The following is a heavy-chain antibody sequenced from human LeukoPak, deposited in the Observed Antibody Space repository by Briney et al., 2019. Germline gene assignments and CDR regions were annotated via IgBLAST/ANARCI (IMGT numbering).Heavy chain of an antibody. J-gene: IGHJ6*03. V-gene: IGHV3-30*04. CDR1: GFTFSTFP. CDR3: ARVGRVSIYPSYMDV. CDR2: ISDDGRDT. Sequence: GTSLRLSCEASGFTFSTFPMHWVRQTPDKRLEWVAVISDDGRDTYYAGSVKGRFTISRDNSKNTLYLQMNSLSPEDTAVVYCARVGRVSIYPSYMDVWGKGTTVTVSS. D-gene: IGHD6-6*01.